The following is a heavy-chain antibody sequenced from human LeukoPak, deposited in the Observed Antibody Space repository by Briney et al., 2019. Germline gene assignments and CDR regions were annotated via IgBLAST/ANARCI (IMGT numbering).Heavy chain of an antibody. Sequence: ASVKVSCKASGYTFTGYYMHWVRQAPGQGLEWMGWINPNSGGTNYAQKFQGRVTMTRDTSISTDYMELSRLRSDDTAVYYCARVRGDAVAGIAFDIWGQGTMVTVSS. CDR2: INPNSGGT. V-gene: IGHV1-2*02. CDR1: GYTFTGYY. CDR3: ARVRGDAVAGIAFDI. J-gene: IGHJ3*02. D-gene: IGHD6-13*01.